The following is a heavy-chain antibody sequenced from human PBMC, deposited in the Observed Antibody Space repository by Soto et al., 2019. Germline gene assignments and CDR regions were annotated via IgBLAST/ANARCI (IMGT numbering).Heavy chain of an antibody. J-gene: IGHJ6*03. D-gene: IGHD3-3*01. CDR3: ARDGQITIFGVVITPDYYYYMDV. Sequence: GGSLRLSCAASGFTFSSYWMSWVRQAPGKGLEWVANIKQDGSEKYYVDSVKGRFTISRDNAKNSLYLQMNRLRAEDTAVYYCARDGQITIFGVVITPDYYYYMDVWGKGTTVTVSS. CDR1: GFTFSSYW. V-gene: IGHV3-7*01. CDR2: IKQDGSEK.